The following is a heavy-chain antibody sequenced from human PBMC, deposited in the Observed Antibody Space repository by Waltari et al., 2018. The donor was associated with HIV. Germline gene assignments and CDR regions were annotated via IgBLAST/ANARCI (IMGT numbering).Heavy chain of an antibody. CDR3: ASIQRGPAVAGSNWFDP. CDR1: GGSISSSSYY. D-gene: IGHD6-19*01. J-gene: IGHJ5*02. CDR2: IYYSGRT. Sequence: QLQLQESGPGLVKPSETLSLTCTVSGGSISSSSYYWGWIRQPPGKGLEWIGSIYYSGRTYYNPSLKSRVTISVDTSKNQFSLKLSSVTAADTAVYYCASIQRGPAVAGSNWFDPWGQGTLVTVSS. V-gene: IGHV4-39*07.